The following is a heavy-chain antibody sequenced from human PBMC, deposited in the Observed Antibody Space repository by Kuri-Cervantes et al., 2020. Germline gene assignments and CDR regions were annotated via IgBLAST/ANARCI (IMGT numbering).Heavy chain of an antibody. CDR3: ARGDSSAFFDY. Sequence: SETLSLTCTVSGGSISSSSYYWGWIRQPPGKGLEWIGSIYYSGSTYHNPSLKSRVTISVDKSKNQFSLKLSSVTAADTAVYYCARGDSSAFFDYWGQGTLVTVSS. V-gene: IGHV4-39*07. CDR2: IYYSGST. CDR1: GGSISSSSYY. D-gene: IGHD3-10*01. J-gene: IGHJ4*02.